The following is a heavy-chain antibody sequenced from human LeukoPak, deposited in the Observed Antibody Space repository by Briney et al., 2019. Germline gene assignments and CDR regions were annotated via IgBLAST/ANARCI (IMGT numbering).Heavy chain of an antibody. CDR1: GFTFSSYA. J-gene: IGHJ4*02. CDR2: ISGSGGST. Sequence: GGSLRLSCAASGFTFSSYAMSWVRQAPGKVLEWVSAISGSGGSTYYADSVKGRFTISRDNSKNTLYLQMNSLRAEDTAVYYCAKDRAYGDYGVYYFDYWGQGTLVTVSS. V-gene: IGHV3-23*01. D-gene: IGHD4-17*01. CDR3: AKDRAYGDYGVYYFDY.